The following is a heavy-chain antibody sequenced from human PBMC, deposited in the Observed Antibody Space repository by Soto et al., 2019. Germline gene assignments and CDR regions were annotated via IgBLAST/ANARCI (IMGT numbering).Heavy chain of an antibody. Sequence: QMQLEQSGPEVKKPGTSVKVSCKASGFTFTSSAFQWVRQARGQRLEWIGWIAVGSGYTNYAQRFQDRVPLTRDMSTATTYMELSRLTSEDTAIYYWAADATAWQQMVPSDYWGQGALVTVSS. CDR1: GFTFTSSA. CDR3: AADATAWQQMVPSDY. D-gene: IGHD2-8*01. CDR2: IAVGSGYT. V-gene: IGHV1-58*01. J-gene: IGHJ4*02.